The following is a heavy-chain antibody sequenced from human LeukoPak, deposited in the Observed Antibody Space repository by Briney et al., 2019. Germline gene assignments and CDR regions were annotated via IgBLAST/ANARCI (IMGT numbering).Heavy chain of an antibody. V-gene: IGHV4-59*10. Sequence: GSLRLSCAASGFTVSSNYMSWVRQAPGKGLEWIGRIYTSGSTNYNPSLKSRVTMSVDTSKNQFSLKLSSVTAADTAVYYCASSYYDFWSGYYRFDYWGQGTLVTVSS. CDR2: IYTSGST. J-gene: IGHJ4*02. CDR1: GFTVSSNY. D-gene: IGHD3-3*01. CDR3: ASSYYDFWSGYYRFDY.